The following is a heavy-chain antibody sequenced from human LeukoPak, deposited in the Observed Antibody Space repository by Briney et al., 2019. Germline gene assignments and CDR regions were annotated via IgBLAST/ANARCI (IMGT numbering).Heavy chain of an antibody. Sequence: ASVKVSCKASGYTFTSYEMHWVRQAPGQGLEWMGWVNAGNGNTKYSQNFQGRVTITRETSASTAYMELSSLRSEDTAVYYCARGLDSSGWYYYWGQGTLVTVSS. D-gene: IGHD6-13*01. CDR1: GYTFTSYE. J-gene: IGHJ4*02. CDR2: VNAGNGNT. CDR3: ARGLDSSGWYYY. V-gene: IGHV1-3*01.